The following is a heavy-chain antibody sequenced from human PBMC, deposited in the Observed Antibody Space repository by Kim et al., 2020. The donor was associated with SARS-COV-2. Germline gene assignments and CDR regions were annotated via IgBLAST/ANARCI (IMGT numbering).Heavy chain of an antibody. V-gene: IGHV4-59*08. CDR2: IYYSGST. D-gene: IGHD3-3*01. J-gene: IGHJ6*03. Sequence: SETLSLTCTVSGGSISSYYWSWIRQPPGKGLEWIGYIYYSGSTNYNPSLKSRVTISVDTSKNQFSLKLSSVTAADTAVYYCARAPDFAIFGVPSPYYYYYMDGWGKGTTVTVSS. CDR1: GGSISSYY. CDR3: ARAPDFAIFGVPSPYYYYYMDG.